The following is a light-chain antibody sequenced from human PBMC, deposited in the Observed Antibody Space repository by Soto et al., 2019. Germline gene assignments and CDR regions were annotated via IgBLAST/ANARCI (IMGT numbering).Light chain of an antibody. CDR1: QSISSW. CDR3: QHYKSYSQA. J-gene: IGKJ1*01. CDR2: DAS. V-gene: IGKV1-5*01. Sequence: DIQMTQSPSTLSASVGDRVTITCRASQSISSWLAWYQQKPGRARKLLIYDASSLQSGVPSRFSGSGSGTEFTLTISSLQPDDFATYYCQHYKSYSQAFGQGTKVEIK.